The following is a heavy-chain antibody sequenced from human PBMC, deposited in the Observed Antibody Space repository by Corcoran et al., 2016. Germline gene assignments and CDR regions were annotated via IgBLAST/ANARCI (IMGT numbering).Heavy chain of an antibody. CDR2: INPSGGST. D-gene: IGHD6-13*01. CDR3: ARERYVAAAGTRYYYGMDV. V-gene: IGHV1-46*01. J-gene: IGHJ6*02. CDR1: GYTFTSYY. Sequence: QVQLVQSGAEVKKPGASVKVSCKASGYTFTSYYMHWVRQAPGQGLEWMGIINPSGGSTSYAQKFQGRVTMTRDTSTSTVYMELSSLRSEDTAVYYCARERYVAAAGTRYYYGMDVWGQGTTVTVSS.